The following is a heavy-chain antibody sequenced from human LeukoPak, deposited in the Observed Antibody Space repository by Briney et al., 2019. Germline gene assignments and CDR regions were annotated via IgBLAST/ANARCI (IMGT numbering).Heavy chain of an antibody. CDR1: GFTFSRYW. CDR2: INSDGSST. J-gene: IGHJ4*02. Sequence: PGGSLRLSCAASGFTFSRYWMDWVRQAPGKGLVWVSRINSDGSSTTYADSVKGRFTISRDNARDTLYLQMNSLRAEDTAVYYCARGSYYSSGTHDYWGQGTLVTVSS. CDR3: ARGSYYSSGTHDY. V-gene: IGHV3-74*01. D-gene: IGHD3-10*01.